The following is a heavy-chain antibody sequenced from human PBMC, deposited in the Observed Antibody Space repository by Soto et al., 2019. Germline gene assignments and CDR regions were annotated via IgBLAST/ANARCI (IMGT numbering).Heavy chain of an antibody. CDR2: IKQDGSEK. Sequence: GGSLRLSCAASGFTFSSYWMSWVRQAPGKGLEWVANIKQDGSEKYYVDSVKGRFTISRDTAKNSLYLQMNSLRAEDTAVYYCARDGVVITHYYYYYGMDVWGQGTTVTVSS. CDR3: ARDGVVITHYYYYYGMDV. D-gene: IGHD3-3*01. CDR1: GFTFSSYW. J-gene: IGHJ6*02. V-gene: IGHV3-7*01.